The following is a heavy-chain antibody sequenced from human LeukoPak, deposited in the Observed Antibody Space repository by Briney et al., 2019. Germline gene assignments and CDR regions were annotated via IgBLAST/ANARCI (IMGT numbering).Heavy chain of an antibody. CDR2: IYYSRSA. CDR1: GGSISSSSYY. J-gene: IGHJ4*02. V-gene: IGHV4-39*07. D-gene: IGHD5-12*01. Sequence: SETLSLTCTVSGGSISSSSYYWGWIRQPPGKGLEWIGTIYYSRSASYNPSLKSRATISVDASKNQFFLRLSSVTAADTAVYYCARGPSGYHNTGGQGTLVTVSS. CDR3: ARGPSGYHNT.